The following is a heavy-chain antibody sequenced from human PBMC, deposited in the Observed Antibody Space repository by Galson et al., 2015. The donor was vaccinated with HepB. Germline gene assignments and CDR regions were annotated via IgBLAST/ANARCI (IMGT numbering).Heavy chain of an antibody. Sequence: SLRLSCAASGFIFSNYAMSWVRQAPGKGLEWVSGISGSGSFTYYADSVKGRFTIFGDKSKNTLYLHMNSLRPEDTAVYYCVRDPPLGTPFDHWGQGTLVTVSS. J-gene: IGHJ4*02. CDR3: VRDPPLGTPFDH. CDR2: ISGSGSFT. D-gene: IGHD7-27*01. V-gene: IGHV3-23*01. CDR1: GFIFSNYA.